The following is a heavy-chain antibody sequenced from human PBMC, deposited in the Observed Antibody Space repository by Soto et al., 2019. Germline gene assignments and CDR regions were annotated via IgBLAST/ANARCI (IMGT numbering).Heavy chain of an antibody. CDR3: ARAWTVPSSWHVRHAFDI. Sequence: GGSLRLSCAASGFTFSSYGMHWVRQAPGKGLEWVAVIWYDGSNKYYADSVKGRFTISRDNSKNTLYLQMNSLRAEDTAVYYCARAWTVPSSWHVRHAFDIWGQGTMVTVSS. CDR1: GFTFSSYG. D-gene: IGHD6-13*01. V-gene: IGHV3-33*01. CDR2: IWYDGSNK. J-gene: IGHJ3*02.